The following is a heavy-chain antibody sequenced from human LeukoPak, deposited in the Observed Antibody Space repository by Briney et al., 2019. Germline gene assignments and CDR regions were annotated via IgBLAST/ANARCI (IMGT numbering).Heavy chain of an antibody. J-gene: IGHJ6*02. Sequence: SETLSLTCAVYGGSFSGYYWSWIRQPPGKGLEWIGEINHSGSTNYNPSLKSRVTISVDTSKNQFSLKLSSVTAADTAVYYCARDLAILGYSGYGSYYGMDVWGQGTTVTVSS. CDR3: ARDLAILGYSGYGSYYGMDV. CDR1: GGSFSGYY. V-gene: IGHV4-34*01. CDR2: INHSGST. D-gene: IGHD5-12*01.